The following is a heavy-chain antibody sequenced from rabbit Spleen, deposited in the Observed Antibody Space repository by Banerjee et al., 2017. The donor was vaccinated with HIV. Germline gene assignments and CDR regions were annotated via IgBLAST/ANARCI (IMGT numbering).Heavy chain of an antibody. V-gene: IGHV1S40*01. D-gene: IGHD8-1*01. Sequence: QQLVESGGGLVKPGASLTLTCKASGFSFSSGYDMCWVRQAPGKGLEWIACSYTGNSKTYYASWAKGRFTISKTSSTTVTLQMTSLTAADTATYFCARDSGSSFSSYGMDLWGPGTLVTVS. CDR3: ARDSGSSFSSYGMDL. CDR2: SYTGNSKT. J-gene: IGHJ6*01. CDR1: GFSFSSGYD.